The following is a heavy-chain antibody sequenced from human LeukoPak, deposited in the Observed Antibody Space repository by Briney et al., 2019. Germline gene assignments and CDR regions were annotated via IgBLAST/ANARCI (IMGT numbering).Heavy chain of an antibody. D-gene: IGHD4-17*01. CDR3: AKDSNDYGDYNYFDF. CDR1: GFTFTGCH. Sequence: GGSLRLSCAASGFTFTGCHIHWVRQAPGKGLEWVALIWYDGNKTYYADSVKGRFTVSRDDSKNTLYLQMSSLRAEDTAVYYCAKDSNDYGDYNYFDFWGQGALVTVSS. J-gene: IGHJ4*02. CDR2: IWYDGNKT. V-gene: IGHV3-33*06.